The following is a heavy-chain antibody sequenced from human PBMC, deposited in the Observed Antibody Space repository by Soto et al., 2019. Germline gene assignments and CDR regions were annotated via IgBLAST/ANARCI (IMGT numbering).Heavy chain of an antibody. CDR3: ARHDDYAYGMDV. J-gene: IGHJ6*02. CDR2: IYYSGST. CDR1: GGSISSSSYY. V-gene: IGHV4-39*01. Sequence: QLQLQESGPGLVKPSETLSLTCTVSGGSISSSSYYWGWIRQPPGKGLEWSGRIYYSGSTYYNPSLKSRVTISVDTSKNQFSLKLSYVTAADTAVYYCARHDDYAYGMDVWGQGTTVTVSS.